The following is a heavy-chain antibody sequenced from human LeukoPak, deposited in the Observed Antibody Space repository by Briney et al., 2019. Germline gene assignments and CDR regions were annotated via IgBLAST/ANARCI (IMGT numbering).Heavy chain of an antibody. J-gene: IGHJ4*02. D-gene: IGHD6-13*01. V-gene: IGHV1-24*01. CDR2: FDPEDGET. CDR3: ATASAAGTTHYYFDY. CDR1: GYTLTELS. Sequence: GASVKVSCKVSGYTLTELSMHWVRQAPGKGLEWMGGFDPEDGETIYAQKFQGRVTMTEDTSTDTAYMELSSLRSEDTAVYYCATASAAGTTHYYFDYWGQGTLVTVSS.